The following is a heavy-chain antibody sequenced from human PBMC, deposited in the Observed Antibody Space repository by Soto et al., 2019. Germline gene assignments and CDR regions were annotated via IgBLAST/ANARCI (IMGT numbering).Heavy chain of an antibody. CDR2: ISYDGSNK. D-gene: IGHD3-22*01. CDR3: ARDRLNYYDSSGYLRENKYYYYGMD. CDR1: GFTFSSYA. J-gene: IGHJ6*01. V-gene: IGHV3-30-3*01. Sequence: GGSLRLSCAASGFTFSSYAMHWVRQAPGKGLEWVAVISYDGSNKYYADSVKGRFTISRDNSKNTLYLQMNSLRAEDTAVYYCARDRLNYYDSSGYLRENKYYYYGMD.